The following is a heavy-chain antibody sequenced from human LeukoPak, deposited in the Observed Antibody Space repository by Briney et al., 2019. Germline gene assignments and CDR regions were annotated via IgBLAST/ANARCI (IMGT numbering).Heavy chain of an antibody. CDR1: GYTFTGYY. Sequence: ASVKVSCKASGYTFTGYYMHWVRQAPGQGLEWMGWINPNSGGTNYAQKFQGRVTMTRDTSISTAYMELSRLRSDDTAAYYCARDPNIVVVPAAEDWFDPWGQGTLVTVSS. CDR3: ARDPNIVVVPAAEDWFDP. D-gene: IGHD2-2*01. V-gene: IGHV1-2*02. J-gene: IGHJ5*02. CDR2: INPNSGGT.